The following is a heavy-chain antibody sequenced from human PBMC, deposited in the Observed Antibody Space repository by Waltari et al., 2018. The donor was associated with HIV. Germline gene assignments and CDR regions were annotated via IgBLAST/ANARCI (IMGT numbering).Heavy chain of an antibody. CDR1: GGTFRSYA. Sequence: QVQLVQSGAAVKNPGSSVKVSCKACGGTFRSYAISWVRQAPGQGLEWMGGIIPICGTANYAQKFQGRVTITADKSTSTAYMELSSLRSEDTAVYYCARDLGYSGSYKAPYWGQGTLVTVSS. D-gene: IGHD1-26*01. V-gene: IGHV1-69*06. CDR3: ARDLGYSGSYKAPY. CDR2: IIPICGTA. J-gene: IGHJ4*02.